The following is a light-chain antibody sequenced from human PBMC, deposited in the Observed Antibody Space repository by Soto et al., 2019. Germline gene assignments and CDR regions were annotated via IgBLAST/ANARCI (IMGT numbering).Light chain of an antibody. CDR1: QAMRTE. J-gene: IGKJ4*02. Sequence: AIEMTQSPSSLSASVGDGVTITCRASQAMRTELGWYQKRPGRAPRLLMYAASKLHSGVPSRFIGRGYGTNFTLTISSLQPEDFATYYCLQDSTYPRTFGRGTKVEV. CDR2: AAS. V-gene: IGKV1-6*01. CDR3: LQDSTYPRT.